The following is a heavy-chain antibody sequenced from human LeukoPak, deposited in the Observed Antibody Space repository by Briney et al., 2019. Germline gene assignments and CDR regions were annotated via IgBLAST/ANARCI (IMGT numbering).Heavy chain of an antibody. CDR3: ARTLYCGGDCYSGFDY. D-gene: IGHD2-21*02. CDR1: GYTFTSYG. CDR2: ISAYNGNT. Sequence: RASVKVSCKASGYTFTSYGISWVRQASGQGLEWMGWISAYNGNTNYAQKLQGRVTMTTDTSTSTAYMELRSLRSDDTAVYYCARTLYCGGDCYSGFDYWGQGTLVTVSS. V-gene: IGHV1-18*01. J-gene: IGHJ4*02.